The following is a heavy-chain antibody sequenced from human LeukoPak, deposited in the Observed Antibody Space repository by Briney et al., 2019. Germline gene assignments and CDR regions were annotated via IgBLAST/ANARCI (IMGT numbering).Heavy chain of an antibody. V-gene: IGHV4-30-4*01. D-gene: IGHD4-17*01. CDR2: IDYSGST. CDR1: GGSISSGDYY. Sequence: PSETLSLTCTVSGGSISSGDYYWRWSRETPDKDTLSGGYIDYSGSTYYNPSLKCRVTISVDTSKNQFSLKLSSVTSAVTAVYYCARARTVTTYPLSSYYFDYWGQGTLVTVSS. CDR3: ARARTVTTYPLSSYYFDY. J-gene: IGHJ4*02.